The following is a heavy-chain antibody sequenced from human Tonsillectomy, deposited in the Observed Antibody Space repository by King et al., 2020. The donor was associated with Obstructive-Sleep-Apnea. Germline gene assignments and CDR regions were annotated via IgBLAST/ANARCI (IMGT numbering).Heavy chain of an antibody. CDR2: IWYVGSNK. Sequence: VQLVESGGGVVQPGRSLRLSCAASGFTFSRYGMHWVRRAPGKGLEWVAVIWYVGSNKYYADSEKGQFTISRDNSKNTLYLQMNSLRAEDTAVYYCAKDSVDDYGDYVHAFDIWGQGTMVTVSS. V-gene: IGHV3-33*06. CDR1: GFTFSRYG. CDR3: AKDSVDDYGDYVHAFDI. D-gene: IGHD4-17*01. J-gene: IGHJ3*02.